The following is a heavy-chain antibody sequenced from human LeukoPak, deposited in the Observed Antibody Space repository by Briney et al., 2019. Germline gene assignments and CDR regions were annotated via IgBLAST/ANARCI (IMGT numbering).Heavy chain of an antibody. D-gene: IGHD3-3*01. CDR1: GGSISNYY. CDR3: GRVAHYDYWSGLSRGYGMDV. J-gene: IGHJ6*02. V-gene: IGHV4-59*01. CDR2: IYYSGST. Sequence: TSETLSLTCIVSGGSISNYYWSWIRQPPGKGLEWIGYIYYSGSTNYNPSLKSRVTISVDTSNNQFSLKLTSVTTADTAVYYCGRVAHYDYWSGLSRGYGMDVWGQGTTVTVSS.